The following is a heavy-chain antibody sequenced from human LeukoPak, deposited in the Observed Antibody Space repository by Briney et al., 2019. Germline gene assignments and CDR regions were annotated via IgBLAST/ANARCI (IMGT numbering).Heavy chain of an antibody. CDR2: IYYSGST. Sequence: PSETLSLTCTVSGDSISTYYWSWIRQPPGKGLEWIGNIYYSGSTDYNPSLKSRVTMSLDTPKNQFSLNLNSVTAADTAVYYCARAVITFGAAVAKGFDCWGQGTLVTVSS. CDR1: GDSISTYY. V-gene: IGHV4-59*01. J-gene: IGHJ4*02. CDR3: ARAVITFGAAVAKGFDC. D-gene: IGHD3-16*01.